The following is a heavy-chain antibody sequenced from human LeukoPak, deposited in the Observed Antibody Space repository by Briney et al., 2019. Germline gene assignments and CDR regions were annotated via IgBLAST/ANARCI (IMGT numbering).Heavy chain of an antibody. D-gene: IGHD2-2*01. J-gene: IGHJ4*02. Sequence: GGSLRLSCAASGFTFSSYAMSWVRQAPGKGLEWVSAISGSGGSTYYADSVKGRFTISRDNSKKTLYLQMNSLRAEDTAVYYCAIKSGIPVAIEYWGQGTLVTVSS. CDR1: GFTFSSYA. V-gene: IGHV3-23*01. CDR2: ISGSGGST. CDR3: AIKSGIPVAIEY.